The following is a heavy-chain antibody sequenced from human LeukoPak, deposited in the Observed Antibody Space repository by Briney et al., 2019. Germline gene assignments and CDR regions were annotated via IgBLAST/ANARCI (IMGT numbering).Heavy chain of an antibody. CDR2: INPNSGGT. V-gene: IGHV1-2*02. CDR3: ARYSSSPEGYYYYYMDV. CDR1: GYTFTGYY. D-gene: IGHD6-6*01. J-gene: IGHJ6*03. Sequence: GASVKVSCKASGYTFTGYYMHWVRQAPGQGLEWMGWINPNSGGTKNAQKFQGRVTMTTDTSTSTAYMELRSLRSDDTAVYYCARYSSSPEGYYYYYMDVWGKGTTVTVSS.